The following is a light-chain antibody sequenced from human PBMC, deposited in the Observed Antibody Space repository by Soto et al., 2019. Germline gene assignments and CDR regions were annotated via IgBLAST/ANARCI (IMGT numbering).Light chain of an antibody. J-gene: IGKJ3*01. CDR1: QSVGTY. CDR2: ATS. Sequence: ESVFTQSPSTLSLSPGERDTLYCRASQSVGTYLAWYQQRPGHPPKLLIYATSNRATGIPARFSGSGSGTDFTLTTNSLEPEDFAVYFCQQRTYWPTFGPGTKVDI. V-gene: IGKV3-11*01. CDR3: QQRTYWPT.